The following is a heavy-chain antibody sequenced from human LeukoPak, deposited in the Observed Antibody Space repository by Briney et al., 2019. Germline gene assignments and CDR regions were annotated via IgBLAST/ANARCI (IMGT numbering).Heavy chain of an antibody. Sequence: VASVKVSCKASGYTFTTYGISWVRQAPGQGLEWMGWISAYNGNTNYAQKLQGRVTMTTETSTSTAYMELRSLRSDDTAVYYCVRTTVTTSDDAFDIWGQGTMVTVSS. CDR2: ISAYNGNT. CDR3: VRTTVTTSDDAFDI. CDR1: GYTFTTYG. D-gene: IGHD4-17*01. V-gene: IGHV1-18*01. J-gene: IGHJ3*02.